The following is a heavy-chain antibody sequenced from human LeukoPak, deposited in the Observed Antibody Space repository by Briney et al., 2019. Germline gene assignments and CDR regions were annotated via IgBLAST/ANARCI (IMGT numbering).Heavy chain of an antibody. V-gene: IGHV3-49*04. CDR2: IRSKPDGGTA. J-gene: IGHJ6*03. CDR3: SREMYHYDSRRPYTYYYYMDV. Sequence: GGSLRLSCSASGFRFNDYAMSWVRQAPGKGLEWVGFIRSKPDGGTAEYAASVKGRFIISREDSKTIAYLEMNSLKTEDTAVYYCSREMYHYDSRRPYTYYYYMDVWGKGTTVTVSS. D-gene: IGHD3-10*01. CDR1: GFRFNDYA.